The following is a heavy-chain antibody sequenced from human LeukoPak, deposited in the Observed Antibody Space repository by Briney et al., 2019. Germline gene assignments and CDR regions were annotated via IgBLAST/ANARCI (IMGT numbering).Heavy chain of an antibody. CDR2: IYYSGST. V-gene: IGHV4-59*12. Sequence: SETLSLTCTVSGGSISSYYWSWIRQPPGKGLEWIGYIYYSGSTNYNPSLKSRVTISVDTSENQFSLKLSSVTAADTAVYYCARGRGVTIFGVVIKSTVFDYWGQGTLVTVSS. J-gene: IGHJ4*02. CDR1: GGSISSYY. D-gene: IGHD3-3*01. CDR3: ARGRGVTIFGVVIKSTVFDY.